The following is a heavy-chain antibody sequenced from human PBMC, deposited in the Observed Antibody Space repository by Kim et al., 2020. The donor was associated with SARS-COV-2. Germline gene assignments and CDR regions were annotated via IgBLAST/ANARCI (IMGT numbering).Heavy chain of an antibody. CDR2: IKQDGSDK. CDR1: GFTFSGYW. J-gene: IGHJ4*02. D-gene: IGHD1-26*01. Sequence: GGSLRLSCAASGFTFSGYWMSWVRQAPGKGLEWVANIKQDGSDKYYVDSVKGRFTISGDNAKNPLYLQMNSLRAEDTTVYYCARGGWYLEYWGQGALVTV. V-gene: IGHV3-7*01. CDR3: ARGGWYLEY.